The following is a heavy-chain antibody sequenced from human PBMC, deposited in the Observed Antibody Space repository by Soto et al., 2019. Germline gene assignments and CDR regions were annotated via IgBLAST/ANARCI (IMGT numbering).Heavy chain of an antibody. CDR3: ARAVIGHDTYATIGYYFDH. V-gene: IGHV1-46*01. CDR1: GYSFTNFH. Sequence: QVQLSQFGAEVKKPGASVKVSCKASGYSFTNFHIHWVRQAPGQGLEWMGMIDPCGGITRDAQRLQGRITMTRDASTSTVYMDMRSLTSEDTAVDSCARAVIGHDTYATIGYYFDHCGQGTLVTVSS. J-gene: IGHJ4*02. D-gene: IGHD2-2*01. CDR2: IDPCGGIT.